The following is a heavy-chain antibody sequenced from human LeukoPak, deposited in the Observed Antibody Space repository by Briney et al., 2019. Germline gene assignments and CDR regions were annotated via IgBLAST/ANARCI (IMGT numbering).Heavy chain of an antibody. Sequence: GGSLRLSCAASGFTFSSYVMHWVRQAPGKGLEWVAVIWYDGSNKYYAASVKGRFTISRDNSKKTLYLQMNSLRAEDTAVYYCARDGGIWYFDYWGQGTLVTVSS. CDR3: ARDGGIWYFDY. CDR2: IWYDGSNK. V-gene: IGHV3-33*01. D-gene: IGHD3-16*01. CDR1: GFTFSSYV. J-gene: IGHJ4*02.